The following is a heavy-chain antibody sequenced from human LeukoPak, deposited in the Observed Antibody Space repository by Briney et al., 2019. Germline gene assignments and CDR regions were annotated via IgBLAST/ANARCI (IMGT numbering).Heavy chain of an antibody. Sequence: SETLSLTCTVSGYSISSGYYWGWIRQPPGKGLEWIGSIYHSGSTYYNPSLKSRVTISVDTSKNQFSLKLSSVTAADTAVYYCARDRGYSSGWYLYYFDYWGQGTLVTVSS. D-gene: IGHD6-19*01. V-gene: IGHV4-38-2*02. J-gene: IGHJ4*02. CDR2: IYHSGST. CDR1: GYSISSGYY. CDR3: ARDRGYSSGWYLYYFDY.